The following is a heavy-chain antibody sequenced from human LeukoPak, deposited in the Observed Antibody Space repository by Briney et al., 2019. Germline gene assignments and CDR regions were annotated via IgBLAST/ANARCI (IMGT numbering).Heavy chain of an antibody. J-gene: IGHJ4*02. CDR2: ISSDSSTI. Sequence: LPGGSLRLSCAASGFTFNSYNMNWVRQAPGKGLEWISYISSDSSTIFYADSVKGRFTISRDNVKNSLFLQLNSLRAEDTAVYYCAKGHYYGSGSLDYWGQGTLVTVSS. D-gene: IGHD3-10*01. V-gene: IGHV3-48*01. CDR1: GFTFNSYN. CDR3: AKGHYYGSGSLDY.